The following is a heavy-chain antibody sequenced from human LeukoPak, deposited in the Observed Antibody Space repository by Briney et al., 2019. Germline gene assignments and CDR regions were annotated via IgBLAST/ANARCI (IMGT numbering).Heavy chain of an antibody. CDR3: ARDRDYFDY. CDR1: GFTFSSYG. V-gene: IGHV3-33*01. Sequence: GGSLRLSCAASGFTFSSYGMHWVRQVPGKGLEWVAVIWYDGSNKYYADSVKGRFTISRDNSKSTLYLQMNSLRAEDTAVYYCARDRDYFDYWGQGTLVTVSS. J-gene: IGHJ4*02. CDR2: IWYDGSNK.